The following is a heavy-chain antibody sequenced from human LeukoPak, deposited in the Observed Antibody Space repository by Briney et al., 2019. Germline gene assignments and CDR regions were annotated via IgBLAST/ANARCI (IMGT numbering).Heavy chain of an antibody. CDR3: ARLSTVTTFDY. J-gene: IGHJ4*02. V-gene: IGHV3-48*03. D-gene: IGHD4-17*01. CDR2: ISSSGSTI. CDR1: GFTFSSYE. Sequence: GGSLRLSCAASGFTFSSYEMNWVRQAPGKGLEWVSYISSSGSTIYYADSVKGRLTISRDNAKNSLYLQMNSLRAEDTAVYYCARLSTVTTFDYWGQGTLVTVPS.